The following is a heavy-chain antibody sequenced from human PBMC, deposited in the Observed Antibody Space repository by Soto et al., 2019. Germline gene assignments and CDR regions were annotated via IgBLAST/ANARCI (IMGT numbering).Heavy chain of an antibody. J-gene: IGHJ4*02. CDR3: ARPSGYYPYYFDD. D-gene: IGHD3-22*01. CDR2: INPNSGGT. Sequence: ASVKVSCKTSGYIFTDYYIHWVRQAPGQGLEWMGWINPNSGGTNYAQKFQDWVTMTRDTSINTAYMEVNSLRSDDTAVYYCARPSGYYPYYFDDWGQGTQVAVSS. CDR1: GYIFTDYY. V-gene: IGHV1-2*04.